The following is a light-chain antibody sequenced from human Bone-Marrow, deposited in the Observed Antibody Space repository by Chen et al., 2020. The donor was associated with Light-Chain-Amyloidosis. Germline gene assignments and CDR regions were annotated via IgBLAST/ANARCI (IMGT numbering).Light chain of an antibody. CDR1: NIGSAA. J-gene: IGLJ1*01. CDR2: DDR. V-gene: IGLV3-21*02. Sequence: SYVLTQPPSVSVAPGQTARIPCEGDNIGSAAVHWYQPKPGQAPVLVLYDDRDRPSGIPERFSGSNSGNTATLTISRVEAGDEADYFCQVWDSSLNHVFGTGTKVSVL. CDR3: QVWDSSLNHV.